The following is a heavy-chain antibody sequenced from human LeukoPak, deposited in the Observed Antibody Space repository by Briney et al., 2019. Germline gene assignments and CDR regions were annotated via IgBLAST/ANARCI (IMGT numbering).Heavy chain of an antibody. V-gene: IGHV3-7*03. CDR2: IEQVGSER. CDR3: ARDHRGVFDY. D-gene: IGHD3-10*01. CDR1: GFSFSRFW. Sequence: GESLKISCAASGFSFSRFWMSWVRQAPGKGLEWVANIEQVGSERYYVDSVKGRFTISRDNVKNSVYLQMNSLRAEDTALYYCARDHRGVFDYWGQGTLVTVSS. J-gene: IGHJ4*02.